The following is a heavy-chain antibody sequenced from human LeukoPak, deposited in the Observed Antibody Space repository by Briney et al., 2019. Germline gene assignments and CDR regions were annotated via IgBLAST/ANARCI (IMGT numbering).Heavy chain of an antibody. V-gene: IGHV4-4*07. CDR2: IYTSGST. D-gene: IGHD3-22*01. J-gene: IGHJ3*02. Sequence: SETLSLTCTVSGGSISSYYWSWIRQPARKGLEWIGRIYTSGSTNYNPSLKSRVTMSVDTSKNQFSLKLSSVTAADTAVYYCARDYYYDSSGRDFDIWGQGTMVTVSS. CDR3: ARDYYYDSSGRDFDI. CDR1: GGSISSYY.